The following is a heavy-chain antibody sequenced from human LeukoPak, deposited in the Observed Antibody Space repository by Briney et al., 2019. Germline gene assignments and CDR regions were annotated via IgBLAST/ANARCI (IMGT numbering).Heavy chain of an antibody. D-gene: IGHD3-10*01. V-gene: IGHV4-59*08. J-gene: IGHJ3*01. CDR3: ARHGRYYGSGSWGIPNAFDL. CDR2: IYYSGTT. CDR1: GGSISSDC. Sequence: TSETLSLTCTVSGGSISSDCWSWIRQPPGQGLEWIGYIYYSGTTSYNPSLKSRVTISVDTSKIQFSLRLSSVTAADTAVYYCARHGRYYGSGSWGIPNAFDLWGQGTMVTVSS.